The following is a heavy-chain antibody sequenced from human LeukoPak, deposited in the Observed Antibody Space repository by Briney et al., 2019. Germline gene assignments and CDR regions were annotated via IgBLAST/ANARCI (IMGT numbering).Heavy chain of an antibody. J-gene: IGHJ4*02. V-gene: IGHV1-69*04. CDR3: ARDPGAYGDYFRPSGWDS. CDR2: IIPVAGVT. Sequence: SVKVSCKASGGTFSNYAIGWVRQAPGQGLEWMGRIIPVAGVTNNAQKFQGRVTITADTSTSTAYMELSNLISEDTAVYYCARDPGAYGDYFRPSGWDSWGQGTLVTISS. D-gene: IGHD4-17*01. CDR1: GGTFSNYA.